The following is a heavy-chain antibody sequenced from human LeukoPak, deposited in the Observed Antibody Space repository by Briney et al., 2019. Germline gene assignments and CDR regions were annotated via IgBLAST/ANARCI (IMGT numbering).Heavy chain of an antibody. CDR1: GYTLTELS. CDR3: ATTYCSSTSCRLFDP. Sequence: VASVKVSCKVSGYTLTELSMHWVRQAPGKGLEWMGGFDPKDGETIYAQKFQGRVTMTEDTSTDTAYMELSSLRSEDTAVYYCATTYCSSTSCRLFDPWGQGTLVTVSS. V-gene: IGHV1-24*01. CDR2: FDPKDGET. J-gene: IGHJ5*02. D-gene: IGHD2-2*01.